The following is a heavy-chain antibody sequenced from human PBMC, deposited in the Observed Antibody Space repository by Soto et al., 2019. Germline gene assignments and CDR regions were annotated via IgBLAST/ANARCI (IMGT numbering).Heavy chain of an antibody. Sequence: LRLSCAPSGFTFSSYAMSWVRQAPGKGLEWVSAISATAASTYYADSVKGRFTISRDNSKNTLYVQMNSLRAEDTAIYYCAKLGAYSTSAIDSWGQGALVTVSS. J-gene: IGHJ4*02. CDR2: ISATAAST. CDR3: AKLGAYSTSAIDS. D-gene: IGHD5-18*01. CDR1: GFTFSSYA. V-gene: IGHV3-23*01.